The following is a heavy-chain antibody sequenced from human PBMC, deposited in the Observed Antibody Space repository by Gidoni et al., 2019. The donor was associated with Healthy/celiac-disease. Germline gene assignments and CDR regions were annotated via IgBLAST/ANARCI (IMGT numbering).Heavy chain of an antibody. CDR2: IYYSGST. CDR3: AYATVVTLEVGN. J-gene: IGHJ4*02. Sequence: QVQLQESGPGLVTPSQTLSLTCTVSGGSISSGDYYWSWIRKPPGKGLEWNGYIYYSGSTYYNPSLKSRVTISVDTSKNQFSLKLSSVTAADTAVYYCAYATVVTLEVGNWGQGTLVTVSS. D-gene: IGHD4-17*01. CDR1: GGSISSGDYY. V-gene: IGHV4-30-4*01.